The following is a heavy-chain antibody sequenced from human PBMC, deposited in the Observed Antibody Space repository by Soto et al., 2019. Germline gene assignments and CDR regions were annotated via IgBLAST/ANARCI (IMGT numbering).Heavy chain of an antibody. CDR1: GGSISSGGYY. CDR3: AGQPTAGSYYDLGSYYYYYAMDV. V-gene: IGHV4-31*03. D-gene: IGHD3-10*01. J-gene: IGHJ6*02. CDR2: IYYSGST. Sequence: SETLSLTCTVSGGSISSGGYYWSWIRRHPGKGLEWIGYIYYSGSTYYNPSLKSRVTISVDTSKNQFSLKLSSVTAADTAVYYCAGQPTAGSYYDLGSYYYYYAMDVWGQGTTVTVSS.